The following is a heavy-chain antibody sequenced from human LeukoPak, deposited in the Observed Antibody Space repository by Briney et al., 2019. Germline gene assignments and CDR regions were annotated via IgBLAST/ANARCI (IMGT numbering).Heavy chain of an antibody. D-gene: IGHD3-9*01. V-gene: IGHV4-59*12. Sequence: SETLSLTCTVSGGSISSYYWSWIRQPPGKGLEWIGYIYYSGSTNYNPSLKSRVTISVDTSKNQFSLKLSSVTAADTAVYYCARGLINFDWAFDPWGQGTLVTVSS. CDR1: GGSISSYY. CDR2: IYYSGST. CDR3: ARGLINFDWAFDP. J-gene: IGHJ5*02.